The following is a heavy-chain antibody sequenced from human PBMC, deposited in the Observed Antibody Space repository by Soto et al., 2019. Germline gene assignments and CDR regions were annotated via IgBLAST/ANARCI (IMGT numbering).Heavy chain of an antibody. CDR1: GFTFSSYV. CDR3: AQGQLFSSSSSYFWYYGIED. D-gene: IGHD2-2*01. V-gene: IGHV3-30*18. J-gene: IGHJ6*02. Sequence: QVQLVESGGGVVQPGRSLRLSCAASGFTFSSYVMHWVRQAPGKGLEWVAVISYDGSKKYYADSVKGRLTISRDNSKNTVYLKMNSLRCDDAAVYYCAQGQLFSSSSSYFWYYGIEDRGQGTTVAVSS. CDR2: ISYDGSKK.